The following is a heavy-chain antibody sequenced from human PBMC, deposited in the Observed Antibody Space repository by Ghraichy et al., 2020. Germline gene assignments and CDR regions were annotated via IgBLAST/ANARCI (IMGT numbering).Heavy chain of an antibody. CDR3: ATDLSTYYYGSGSAGGNAFDI. J-gene: IGHJ3*02. D-gene: IGHD3-10*01. CDR1: GYTLTELS. V-gene: IGHV1-24*01. CDR2: FDPEDGET. Sequence: ASVKVSCKVSGYTLTELSMHWVRQAPGKGLEWMGGFDPEDGETIYAQKFQGRVTMTEDTSTDTAYMELSSLRSEDTAVYYWATDLSTYYYGSGSAGGNAFDIWGQGTMVTVSS.